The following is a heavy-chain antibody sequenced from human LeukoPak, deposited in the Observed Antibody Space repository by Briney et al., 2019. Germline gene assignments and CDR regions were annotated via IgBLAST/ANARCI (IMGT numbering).Heavy chain of an antibody. J-gene: IGHJ4*02. Sequence: GGSLRLSCAASGFTFSSYGMHWVRQAPGKGLEWVAVIWYDGSNKYYADSVKGRFTISRDNSKNTLYLQMNSLRAEDTAVYYCAREGSGSGSYRGLDYWGQGTLVTVPS. CDR3: AREGSGSGSYRGLDY. CDR1: GFTFSSYG. D-gene: IGHD3-10*01. CDR2: IWYDGSNK. V-gene: IGHV3-33*01.